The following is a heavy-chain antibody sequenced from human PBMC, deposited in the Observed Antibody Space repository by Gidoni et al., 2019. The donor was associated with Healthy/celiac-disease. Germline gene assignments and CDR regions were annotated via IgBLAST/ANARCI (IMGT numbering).Heavy chain of an antibody. CDR1: GFTSGDYA. CDR2: IRSKAYGGKT. CDR3: TRAGVLWFGELSSFDY. D-gene: IGHD3-10*01. Sequence: EVQLVESGGGLVKPGRSLRLPCTASGFTSGDYAMSWFRQAQGQGLEWVGFIRSKAYGGKTEYAVSVKGRFTISRDDSKSIAYLQMHSLKTADTAVYSCTRAGVLWFGELSSFDYWGQGTLVTVSS. V-gene: IGHV3-49*05. J-gene: IGHJ4*02.